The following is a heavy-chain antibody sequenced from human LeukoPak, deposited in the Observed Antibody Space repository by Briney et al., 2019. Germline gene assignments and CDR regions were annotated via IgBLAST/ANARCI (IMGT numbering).Heavy chain of an antibody. CDR3: ARGRGGYDYYHTLRYSYGYGGFDY. V-gene: IGHV1-18*01. Sequence: APVKVSCKASGYTFTSYGISWVRQAPGQGLEWMGWISAYNGNTNYAQKLQGRVTMTTDTSTSTAYMELRSLRSDDTAVYYCARGRGGYDYYHTLRYSYGYGGFDYWGQGTLVTVSS. J-gene: IGHJ4*02. CDR2: ISAYNGNT. D-gene: IGHD5-18*01. CDR1: GYTFTSYG.